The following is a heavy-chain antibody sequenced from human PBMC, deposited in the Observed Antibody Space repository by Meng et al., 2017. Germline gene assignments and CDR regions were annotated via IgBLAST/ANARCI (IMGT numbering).Heavy chain of an antibody. V-gene: IGHV4-34*01. CDR3: AYATTVSN. J-gene: IGHJ4*02. Sequence: QVPLPQWGAGLLKPSETLSLTCAVYGGSFSGYYWSWIRQPPGKGLEWIGEINHSGSTNYNPSLKSRVTISVDTSKNQFSLKLSSVTAADTAVYYCAYATTVSNWGQGTLVTVPS. D-gene: IGHD4-11*01. CDR2: INHSGST. CDR1: GGSFSGYY.